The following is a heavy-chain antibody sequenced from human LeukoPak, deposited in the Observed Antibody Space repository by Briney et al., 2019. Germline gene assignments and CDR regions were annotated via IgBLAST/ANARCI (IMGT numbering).Heavy chain of an antibody. D-gene: IGHD2-21*01. J-gene: IGHJ4*02. Sequence: SETLSLTCTVSGGSISSYYWSWIRQPPGKGLEWIGYIYYSGSTNYNPSLKSRVTISVDTSKNQFSLKLSSVTAADTAVHYCARGPYCGGDCYDFDYWGQGTLVTVSS. V-gene: IGHV4-59*01. CDR1: GGSISSYY. CDR3: ARGPYCGGDCYDFDY. CDR2: IYYSGST.